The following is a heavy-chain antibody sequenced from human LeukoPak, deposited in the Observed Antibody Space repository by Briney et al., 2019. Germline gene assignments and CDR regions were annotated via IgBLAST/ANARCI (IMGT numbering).Heavy chain of an antibody. D-gene: IGHD1-1*01. V-gene: IGHV1-2*02. CDR2: INPNSGGT. J-gene: IGHJ4*02. Sequence: ASVTVSCKASGYTFTGYYMHWVRQTPGQGLEWMGWINPNSGGTNYAQKFQGRVTMTRDTSISTAYMELSRLRSDDTAVYYRARGQLRLRSPLYNWNVGGYWGQGTLVTVSS. CDR1: GYTFTGYY. CDR3: ARGQLRLRSPLYNWNVGGY.